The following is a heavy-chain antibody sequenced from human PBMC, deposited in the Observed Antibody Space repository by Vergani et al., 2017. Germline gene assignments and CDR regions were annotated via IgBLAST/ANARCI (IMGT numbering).Heavy chain of an antibody. CDR3: VRDLRLLYNRFDP. CDR1: GFTFNQYG. D-gene: IGHD1-14*01. J-gene: IGHJ5*02. V-gene: IGHV3-33*01. CDR2: TWYDGNNK. Sequence: QVQLVESGGGVVQPGRSLRLSCAASGFTFNQYGMHWVRQAPGKGLGWVAVTWYDGNNKQYADSVKGRFTISRDNSKSTRYLQMNSLRDEDTGVYYCVRDLRLLYNRFDPWGQGTLVTVS.